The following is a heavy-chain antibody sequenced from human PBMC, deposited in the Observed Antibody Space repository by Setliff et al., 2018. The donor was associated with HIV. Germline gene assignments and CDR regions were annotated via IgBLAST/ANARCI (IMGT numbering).Heavy chain of an antibody. Sequence: GASVKVSCKASGDTFTSYVISWVRQAPGQGLEWMGGIVLMSNTADYAPKFQGRVTITADKSTSTAYMELSSLRAEDTAVYYCAKDFYGMDVWGQGTTVTVSS. V-gene: IGHV1-69*06. CDR3: AKDFYGMDV. CDR2: IVLMSNTA. CDR1: GDTFTSYV. J-gene: IGHJ6*02.